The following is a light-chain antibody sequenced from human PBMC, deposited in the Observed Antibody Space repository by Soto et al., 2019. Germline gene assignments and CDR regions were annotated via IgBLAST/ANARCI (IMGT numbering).Light chain of an antibody. V-gene: IGKV2-28*01. Sequence: EIVLTQTPLSLPVTPGEPASLSCRSSQNLLHSNGYNYLNWYLQKAGQSPQLLIYLGSNRASGVPDRFSGSGSGTDFTLTINRVEAEDVGLYFCAQGLATPFTFGGGTKVEIK. CDR3: AQGLATPFT. CDR1: QNLLHSNGYNY. CDR2: LGS. J-gene: IGKJ4*01.